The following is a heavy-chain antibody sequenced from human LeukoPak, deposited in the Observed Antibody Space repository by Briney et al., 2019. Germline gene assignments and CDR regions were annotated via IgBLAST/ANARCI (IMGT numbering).Heavy chain of an antibody. CDR3: AKDRARAYDTLTGYYDY. V-gene: IGHV3-30*18. CDR2: ISYDGSNK. J-gene: IGHJ4*02. D-gene: IGHD3-9*01. Sequence: PGGSLRLSCAASGFTFSSYGMHWVRQAPGKGLEWVAVISYDGSNKYYADSVKGRFTISRDNSKNTLYLQMNSLRAEDTAVYYCAKDRARAYDTLTGYYDYWGQGTLVTVSS. CDR1: GFTFSSYG.